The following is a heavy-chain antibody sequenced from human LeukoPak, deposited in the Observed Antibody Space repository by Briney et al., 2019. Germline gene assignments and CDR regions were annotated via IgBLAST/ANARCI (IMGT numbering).Heavy chain of an antibody. V-gene: IGHV3-53*01. CDR3: ARDGRGVTVAGSPLVFGH. D-gene: IGHD6-13*01. CDR2: IYAGGST. Sequence: GGSLRLSCAASGLTVSTNYMSWVRQAPGKGLEWVSVIYAGGSTSYVDSVKGRFTISRDNSKNTLHLQMNNLRAEDTAVYYCARDGRGVTVAGSPLVFGHWGQGTLVTVSS. CDR1: GLTVSTNY. J-gene: IGHJ5*02.